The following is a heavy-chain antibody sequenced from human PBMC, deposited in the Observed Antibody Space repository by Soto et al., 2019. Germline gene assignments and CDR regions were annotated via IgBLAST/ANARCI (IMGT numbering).Heavy chain of an antibody. CDR3: ARTGYSSGWYKAAFDI. D-gene: IGHD6-19*01. CDR1: GGSFSGYY. Sequence: PSDTLSLTCAVYGGSFSGYYWSWIRQPPGKGLEWIGEINHSGGTNYNPSLKSRVTISVDTSKNQFSLKLSSVTAADTAVYYCARTGYSSGWYKAAFDIWGQGTMVTVSS. J-gene: IGHJ3*02. CDR2: INHSGGT. V-gene: IGHV4-34*01.